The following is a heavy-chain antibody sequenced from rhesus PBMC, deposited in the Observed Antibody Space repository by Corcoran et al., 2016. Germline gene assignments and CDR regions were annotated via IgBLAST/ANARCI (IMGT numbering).Heavy chain of an antibody. V-gene: IGHV4-73*01. CDR2: IYGNRGST. CDR1: GGSISGYYY. Sequence: QVQLQQWGEGLVKPSETLSLTCAVYGGSISGYYYWSWIRQPPGKGLEWLGYIYGNRGSTNDNPSLKKRVTMSKDKSKNEFSLKLSSVTAADTDLYYWAGGGHTGTPSYDGLDSWGQGVVVTVSS. CDR3: AGGGHTGTPSYDGLDS. J-gene: IGHJ6*01. D-gene: IGHD4-23*01.